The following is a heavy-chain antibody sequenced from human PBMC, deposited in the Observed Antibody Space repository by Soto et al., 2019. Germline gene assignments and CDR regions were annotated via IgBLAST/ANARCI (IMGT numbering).Heavy chain of an antibody. J-gene: IGHJ4*02. CDR2: IYYSGST. CDR3: ARAGGSGSLNDY. CDR1: GGSISSGGYY. D-gene: IGHD3-10*01. Sequence: PSETLSLTCTVSGGSISSGGYYWSWIRQHPGKGLEWIGYIYYSGSTYYNPSLKSRVTISVDTSKNQFSLKLSSVTAADTAVYYCARAGGSGSLNDYWGQGTLVTVSS. V-gene: IGHV4-31*03.